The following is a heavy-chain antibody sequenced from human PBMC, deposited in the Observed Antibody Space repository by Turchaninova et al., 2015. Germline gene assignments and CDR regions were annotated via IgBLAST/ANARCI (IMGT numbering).Heavy chain of an antibody. J-gene: IGHJ5*02. V-gene: IGHV1-2*02. D-gene: IGHD3-10*01. CDR1: GYTFADYY. CDR3: TRDQSPALGGIGWFDP. Sequence: QVHLVQYGAEVKKPGASVKVSCKASGYTFADYYIHWVRQAPGKGLEGMGGINPKGGTTTYAQKFQDRFARTRDTSIETVYLELTRLTSDDTATYYCTRDQSPALGGIGWFDPWGQGSLVTVSS. CDR2: INPKGGTT.